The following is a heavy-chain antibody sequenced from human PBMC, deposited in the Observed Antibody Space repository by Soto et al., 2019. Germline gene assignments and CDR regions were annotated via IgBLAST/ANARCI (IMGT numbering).Heavy chain of an antibody. CDR3: ARDGGSRWSLGGWFDP. CDR2: IKQDGSEK. D-gene: IGHD6-13*01. Sequence: GGSLRLSCAASGFTFSSYWMSWVRQAPGKGLEWVANIKQDGSEKYYVDSVKGRFTISRDKAKNSLYLQMNSLRAEDTAVYYCARDGGSRWSLGGWFDPWGQGTLVTVSS. V-gene: IGHV3-7*01. J-gene: IGHJ5*02. CDR1: GFTFSSYW.